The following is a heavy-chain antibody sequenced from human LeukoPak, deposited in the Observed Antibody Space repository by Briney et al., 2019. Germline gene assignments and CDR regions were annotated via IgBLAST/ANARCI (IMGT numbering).Heavy chain of an antibody. Sequence: PSETLSLTCSVSGGSITGYSWSWIRQTPGKGLEWIGYIYYNGDTHYNPSLNSRLSMSVDTPNKQFSLNLRSVTAADTAVYYCVRGPYGSSISNWFDPWGQGLLVTVSS. V-gene: IGHV4-59*01. CDR3: VRGPYGSSISNWFDP. J-gene: IGHJ5*02. D-gene: IGHD3-10*01. CDR1: GGSITGYS. CDR2: IYYNGDT.